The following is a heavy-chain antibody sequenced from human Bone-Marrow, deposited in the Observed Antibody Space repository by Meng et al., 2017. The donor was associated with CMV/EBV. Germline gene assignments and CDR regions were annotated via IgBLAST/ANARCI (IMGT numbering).Heavy chain of an antibody. J-gene: IGHJ6*02. CDR3: AGDRTTSRLDYYYGMDF. Sequence: GGSLRLSCAVSGFTVSSNYMSWVRQAPGKGLEWVSVIYSGGSTYYAGSVKGRFTISRDNSKNTLYLQMNSLRAEDTAVYYCAGDRTTSRLDYYYGMDFWGQGTTVTVSS. D-gene: IGHD4-17*01. CDR2: IYSGGST. CDR1: GFTVSSNY. V-gene: IGHV3-66*02.